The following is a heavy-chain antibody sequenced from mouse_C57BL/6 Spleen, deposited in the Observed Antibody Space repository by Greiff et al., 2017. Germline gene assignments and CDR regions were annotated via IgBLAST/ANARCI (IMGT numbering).Heavy chain of an antibody. D-gene: IGHD1-1*01. CDR3: ARPHYGSSQAWFAY. CDR1: GYTFTSYW. CDR2: IHPNSGST. J-gene: IGHJ3*01. Sequence: VQLQQPGAELVKPGASVKLSCKASGYTFTSYWMHWVKQRPGQGLEWIGMIHPNSGSTNYNEKFKSKATLTVDKSSSTAYMQLSSLTSEDSAVYYCARPHYGSSQAWFAYWGQGTLVTVSA. V-gene: IGHV1-64*01.